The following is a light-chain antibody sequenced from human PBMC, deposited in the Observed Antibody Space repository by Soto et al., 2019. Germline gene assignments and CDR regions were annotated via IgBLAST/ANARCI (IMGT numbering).Light chain of an antibody. J-gene: IGKJ3*01. CDR1: QSISNN. Sequence: EILMTQSPATLSVSPGERATLSCGASQSISNNLAWYQQQPGKTPRLLIYGASTTATGIPARLSGSGTGKEFTLTISSLQSEDFAVYYCQQYGSSPQGVTFGPGTKVDIK. CDR3: QQYGSSPQGVT. V-gene: IGKV3-15*01. CDR2: GAS.